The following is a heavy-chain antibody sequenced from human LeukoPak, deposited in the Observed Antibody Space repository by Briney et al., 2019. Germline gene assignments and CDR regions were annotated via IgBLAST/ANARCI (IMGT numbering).Heavy chain of an antibody. CDR2: ISSSGSTI. V-gene: IGHV3-11*01. D-gene: IGHD3-22*01. Sequence: GGSLRLSCAASGFTFSDYYMSWIRQAPGKGLEWVSSISSSGSTIYYADSVKGRFTISRDNAKNSLYLQMNSLRAEDTAVYYCASMGYYYDSSGYYRYWGQGTLVTVSS. J-gene: IGHJ4*02. CDR3: ASMGYYYDSSGYYRY. CDR1: GFTFSDYY.